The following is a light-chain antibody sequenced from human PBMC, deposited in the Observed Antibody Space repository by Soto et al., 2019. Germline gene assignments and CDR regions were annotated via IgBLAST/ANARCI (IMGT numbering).Light chain of an antibody. J-gene: IGLJ2*01. V-gene: IGLV2-14*01. CDR2: EVS. CDR1: SSDVGAYNY. Sequence: QSALTQPASVSGSPGQSITISCIGSSSDVGAYNYVSWYQQHPDKAPKLLIFEVSNRPSGVSGRFSGSKSGIAASLTVSGLQPEDEADYYCSSYSSTSPVLFGGGTQLTVL. CDR3: SSYSSTSPVL.